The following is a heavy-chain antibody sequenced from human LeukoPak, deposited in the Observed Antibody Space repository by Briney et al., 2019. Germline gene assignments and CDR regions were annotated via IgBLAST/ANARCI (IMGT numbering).Heavy chain of an antibody. CDR3: AREFDGGYQAFDI. Sequence: PGRPLRLSCAASGFTFSSFGMLWARQAPGKALERVAVIWYDGSNKYYADSVKGRFTISRDNSKNTLYLQMNSLRAEDTAVYYGAREFDGGYQAFDIWGQGTMVTVSS. J-gene: IGHJ3*02. D-gene: IGHD4-17*01. CDR2: IWYDGSNK. V-gene: IGHV3-33*01. CDR1: GFTFSSFG.